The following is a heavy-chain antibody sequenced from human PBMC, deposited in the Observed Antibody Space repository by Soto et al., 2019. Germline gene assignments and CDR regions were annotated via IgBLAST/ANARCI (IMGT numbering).Heavy chain of an antibody. V-gene: IGHV1-69*02. D-gene: IGHD3-10*01. CDR3: ATNYGSGSTHFDH. CDR1: GGTFSSYT. Sequence: QVLLVQSGAEVKKPGSSVKVSCTASGGTFSSYTISWVRQAPGQGPEWMGRFIPMVAMSDYARRFQGRVTITADTSTSTVYMQLHSLRSEDTAVYYGATNYGSGSTHFDHWGQGTLVTVSS. CDR2: FIPMVAMS. J-gene: IGHJ4*02.